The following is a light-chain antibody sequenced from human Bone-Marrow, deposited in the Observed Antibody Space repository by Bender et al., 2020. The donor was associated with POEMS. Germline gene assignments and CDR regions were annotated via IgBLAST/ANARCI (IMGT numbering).Light chain of an antibody. V-gene: IGLV3-1*01. J-gene: IGLJ2*01. CDR1: NIGSNS. CDR3: RARDSDTVI. CDR2: QDN. Sequence: SYVLTQPPSVSVAPGQTARLTCGGNNIGSNSVCWYQQKPGQSPVLVIYQDNKRPSGIPERFSGSNSGSTATLTISGTQAMDEADYYCRARDSDTVIFGGGTKLTVL.